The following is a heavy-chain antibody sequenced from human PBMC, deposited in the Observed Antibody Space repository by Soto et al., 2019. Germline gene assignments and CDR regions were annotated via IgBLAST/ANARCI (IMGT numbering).Heavy chain of an antibody. D-gene: IGHD3-10*01. Sequence: TSETLSLTCAVSGGSISSSNWWSWVRQPPGKGLEWIGEIYHSGSTNYNPSLKSRVTISVDKSKNQFSLKLSSVTAADTAVYYCARYGQGLLWFGEPDGYYYYGMDVWGQGTTVTVSS. J-gene: IGHJ6*02. CDR3: ARYGQGLLWFGEPDGYYYYGMDV. CDR2: IYHSGST. CDR1: GGSISSSNW. V-gene: IGHV4-4*02.